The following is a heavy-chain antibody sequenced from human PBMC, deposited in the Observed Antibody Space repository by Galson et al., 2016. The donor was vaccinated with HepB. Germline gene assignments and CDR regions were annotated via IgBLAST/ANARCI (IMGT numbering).Heavy chain of an antibody. CDR2: ISWDGRST. V-gene: IGHV3-43*01. CDR3: VKGISFYYYGLDL. CDR1: GFTFNDFT. J-gene: IGHJ6*02. D-gene: IGHD2/OR15-2a*01. Sequence: SLRLSCAASGFTFNDFTMHWVRQAPGKGLEWVSLISWDGRSTFYADSVKGRFTISRDNSKDSLFLHMSSLRTEDTAFYYCVKGISFYYYGLDLWGHGTTVTVSS.